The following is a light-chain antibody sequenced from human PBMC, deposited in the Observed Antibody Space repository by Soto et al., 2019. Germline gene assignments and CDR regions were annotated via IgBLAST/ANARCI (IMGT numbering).Light chain of an antibody. Sequence: QSVLTQPASVSGSPGQSITISCTGTSSDVGGNKYVSWYQHYPGKAPKLMICDVSNRPLGVSNRFSGSKSGNTASLTISGLQAEDEADYYCSAFTGTTYVFGTGTKVTVL. CDR3: SAFTGTTYV. J-gene: IGLJ1*01. CDR2: DVS. CDR1: SSDVGGNKY. V-gene: IGLV2-14*03.